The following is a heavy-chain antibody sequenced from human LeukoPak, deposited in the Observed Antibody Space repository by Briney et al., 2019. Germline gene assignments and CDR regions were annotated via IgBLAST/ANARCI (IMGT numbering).Heavy chain of an antibody. Sequence: PGGSLRLSCAASGFTSSSYWMSWVRQAPGKGLEWVANIKQDGSEKYYVDSVKGRFTISRDNAKNSLYLQMNSLRAEDTAVYYCAKKKGPRGDGDPIDYWGQGTLVTVSS. J-gene: IGHJ4*02. V-gene: IGHV3-7*01. D-gene: IGHD4-17*01. CDR3: AKKKGPRGDGDPIDY. CDR1: GFTSSSYW. CDR2: IKQDGSEK.